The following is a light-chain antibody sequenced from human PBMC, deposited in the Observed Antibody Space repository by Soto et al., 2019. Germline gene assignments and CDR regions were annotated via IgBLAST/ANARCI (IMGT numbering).Light chain of an antibody. CDR1: QRISSG. CDR3: QLYTSYVLYT. V-gene: IGKV1-5*01. J-gene: IGKJ2*01. CDR2: DAS. Sequence: DIQMTQSPSTLSASVGDRVTITCRASQRISSGLAWYKQKPGKAPKLLIYDASSLERWVPSRFSGSGPGTEFPLTISSLQPDYFSTCSGQLYTSYVLYTFGQGTKLEIK.